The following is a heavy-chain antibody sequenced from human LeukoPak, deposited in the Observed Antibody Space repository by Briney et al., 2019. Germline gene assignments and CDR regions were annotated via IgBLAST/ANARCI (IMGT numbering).Heavy chain of an antibody. Sequence: PSETLSLTCTVSGGHIDSFFWNWIRQPPGKGLEWNGYIDNSGSTKYSPSLKSRITMSRDTSKKQFSLKLTSVTAADTAMYYCASGAGWLIDYWGQGTLVSVSS. CDR3: ASGAGWLIDY. V-gene: IGHV4-4*08. CDR2: IDNSGST. J-gene: IGHJ4*02. D-gene: IGHD6-19*01. CDR1: GGHIDSFF.